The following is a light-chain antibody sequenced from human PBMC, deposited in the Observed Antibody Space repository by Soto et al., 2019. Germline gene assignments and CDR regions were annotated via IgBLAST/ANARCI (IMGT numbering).Light chain of an antibody. CDR2: SDD. J-gene: IGLJ1*01. CDR3: SSYTNINTRACV. V-gene: IGLV1-44*01. CDR1: SSNIGSNS. Sequence: QSVLTQPPSASGTPGQTVTISCSGSSSNIGSNSVNWYQQLPGAAPSLLIYSDDQRPSGVPDRFSGSKSGTSASLAISGLQSEDEAEYYCSSYTNINTRACVFGTGTKVTVL.